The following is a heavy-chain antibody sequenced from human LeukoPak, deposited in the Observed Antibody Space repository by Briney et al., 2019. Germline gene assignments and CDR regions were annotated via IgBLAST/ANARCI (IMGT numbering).Heavy chain of an antibody. J-gene: IGHJ3*02. CDR3: ARVMITFGGVDAFDI. CDR1: GFTFSSYS. D-gene: IGHD3-16*01. V-gene: IGHV3-48*01. Sequence: GGSLRLSCAASGFTFSSYSMNWVRQAPGKGLEWVSYISCSSSTIYYADSVKGRFTISRDNAKNSLYLQMNSLRAEDTAVYYCARVMITFGGVDAFDIRGQGTMVTVSS. CDR2: ISCSSSTI.